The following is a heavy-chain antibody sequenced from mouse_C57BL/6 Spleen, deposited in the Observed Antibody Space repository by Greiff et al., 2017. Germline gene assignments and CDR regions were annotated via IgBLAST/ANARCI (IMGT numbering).Heavy chain of an antibody. J-gene: IGHJ3*01. D-gene: IGHD2-5*01. Sequence: EVKLVESGGGLVQPGGSLKLSCAASGFTFSDYGMAWVRQAPRQGPEWVAFISNLAYSIYYADTVTGRLTSYREKAKKTLYLEMSRLRYEDTAMYYCARQWNSNPFAYWGQGTLVTVSA. CDR2: ISNLAYSI. CDR3: ARQWNSNPFAY. CDR1: GFTFSDYG. V-gene: IGHV5-15*04.